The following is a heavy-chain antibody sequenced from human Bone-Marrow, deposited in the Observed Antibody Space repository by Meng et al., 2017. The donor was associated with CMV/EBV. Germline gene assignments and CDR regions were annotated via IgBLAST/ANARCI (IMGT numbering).Heavy chain of an antibody. CDR3: ARDSEYYDLWSTQADD. Sequence: GGSLRLSCAASGFTFSSYAMHWVRQAPGKGLEWVAVISYDGSNKYYADSVKGRFSISRDNSKNTLYLQMNSLRAEDTGVYYCARDSEYYDLWSTQADDWGQGTTVTVSS. V-gene: IGHV3-30-3*01. CDR2: ISYDGSNK. CDR1: GFTFSSYA. J-gene: IGHJ6*02. D-gene: IGHD3-3*01.